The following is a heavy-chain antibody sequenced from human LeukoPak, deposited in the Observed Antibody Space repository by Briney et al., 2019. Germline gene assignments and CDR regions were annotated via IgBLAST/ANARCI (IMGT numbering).Heavy chain of an antibody. Sequence: ASVKVSCKVSGYTLAELSMHWVRQAPGKGLEWMGGFDPEDGETIYAQKFQGRVTMTEDTSTDTAYMELSSLRSEDTAVYYCATGPSITMVRGVINPYYYYGMDVWSKGTTVTVSS. D-gene: IGHD3-10*01. V-gene: IGHV1-24*01. CDR1: GYTLAELS. CDR3: ATGPSITMVRGVINPYYYYGMDV. CDR2: FDPEDGET. J-gene: IGHJ6*04.